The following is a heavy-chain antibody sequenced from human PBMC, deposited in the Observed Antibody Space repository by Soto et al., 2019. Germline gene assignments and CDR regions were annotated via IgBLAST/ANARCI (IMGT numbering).Heavy chain of an antibody. Sequence: EVHLLESGGGLVQPGGSLRLSCEASGFTFNNYAMNWVRQTPGKGLQWVSTISGSGSSTFYADSVRGRFTISRDHSKNTLYLQMNILRAEDTALYYCAKEKIASTVADFFYYWGQGTLVTVSS. J-gene: IGHJ4*02. D-gene: IGHD6-19*01. CDR1: GFTFNNYA. CDR2: ISGSGSST. V-gene: IGHV3-23*01. CDR3: AKEKIASTVADFFYY.